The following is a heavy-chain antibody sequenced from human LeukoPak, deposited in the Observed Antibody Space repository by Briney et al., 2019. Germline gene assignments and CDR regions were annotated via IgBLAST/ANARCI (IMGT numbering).Heavy chain of an antibody. D-gene: IGHD6-19*01. V-gene: IGHV3-23*01. CDR2: ISGSGGST. CDR1: GFPFSSYA. J-gene: IGHJ6*02. Sequence: GGSLRLSCAASGFPFSSYAMSCVRQAPGKGLEWVSAISGSGGSTYYADSVKGRFTISRDKSKTTPYLQMNSLRAEDTAVYYCAKGAVAGAYYNYGMNAGGQGTTVTVSS. CDR3: AKGAVAGAYYNYGMNA.